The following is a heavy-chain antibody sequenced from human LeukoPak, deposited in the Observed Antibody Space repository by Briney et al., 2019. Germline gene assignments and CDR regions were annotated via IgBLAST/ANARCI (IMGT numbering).Heavy chain of an antibody. V-gene: IGHV3-7*05. J-gene: IGHJ4*02. CDR1: GFTFSSYW. CDR2: IKQDGSEK. CDR3: ARGGGDFWSGYSVFDY. D-gene: IGHD3-3*01. Sequence: GVSLRLSCAASGFTFSSYWMSWVRQAPGRGLEWVANIKQDGSEKYYLDSVKGRFTISRDNAKNSLYLQMNSLRAEDRAVYYCARGGGDFWSGYSVFDYWGQGTLVTVSS.